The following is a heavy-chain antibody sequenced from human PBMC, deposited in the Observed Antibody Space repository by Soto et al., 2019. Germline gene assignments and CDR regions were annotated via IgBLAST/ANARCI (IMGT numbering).Heavy chain of an antibody. CDR2: INPNSGGT. Sequence: ASVKVSCKASEYTFTGYYMHWVRQAPGQGLEWMGWINPNSGGTNYAQKFQGWVTMTRDTSISTAYMELSRLRSDDTAVYYCASFAGYCSSTSCFDAFDIWGQGTMVTVSS. D-gene: IGHD2-2*01. J-gene: IGHJ3*02. V-gene: IGHV1-2*04. CDR3: ASFAGYCSSTSCFDAFDI. CDR1: EYTFTGYY.